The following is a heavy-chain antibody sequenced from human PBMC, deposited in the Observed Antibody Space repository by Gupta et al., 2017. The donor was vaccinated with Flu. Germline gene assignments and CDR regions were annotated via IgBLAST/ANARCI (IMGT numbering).Heavy chain of an antibody. CDR2: IESRTYGGTT. CDR1: GFTFTDAW. V-gene: IGHV3-15*02. J-gene: IGHJ4*02. D-gene: IGHD1-26*01. CDR3: TRVVYSPGLVGAARYFDS. Sequence: EVQLVESGGALVNPGGSLRLSCAASGFTFTDAWMGWVRQAPGKGLEWIGRIESRTYGGTTDYAAPVKGRFTISRDESKDTLFLQMNSLKAEDTALYYCTRVVYSPGLVGAARYFDSWGQGTLVTVSS.